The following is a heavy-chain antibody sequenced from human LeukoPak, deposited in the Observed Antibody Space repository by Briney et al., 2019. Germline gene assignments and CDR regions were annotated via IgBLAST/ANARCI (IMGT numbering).Heavy chain of an antibody. J-gene: IGHJ5*02. CDR1: GFTFSSYG. D-gene: IGHD6-13*01. V-gene: IGHV3-33*06. CDR2: IWYDGSNK. Sequence: GRSLRLSCAASGFTFSSYGMHWVRQAPGKGLEWVAVIWYDGSNKYYADSVKGRFTISRDNSKNTLYLQMNSLRAEDTAVYYCAKHYIAAAGTEYNWFDPWGQGTLVTVSS. CDR3: AKHYIAAAGTEYNWFDP.